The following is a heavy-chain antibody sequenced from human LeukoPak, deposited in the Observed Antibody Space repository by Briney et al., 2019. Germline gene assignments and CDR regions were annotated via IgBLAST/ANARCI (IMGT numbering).Heavy chain of an antibody. CDR1: GFTFDDYA. CDR2: ISWNSGSI. D-gene: IGHD6-13*01. CDR3: AKDRYSSSWYSTCFDY. V-gene: IGHV3-9*01. J-gene: IGHJ4*02. Sequence: GRSLRLSCAASGFTFDDYAMHWVRQAPGKGLEWVSGISWNSGSIGYADSVKGRFTISSDNAKNSLYLQMNSLRAEDTAVYYCAKDRYSSSWYSTCFDYWGQGTLVTVSS.